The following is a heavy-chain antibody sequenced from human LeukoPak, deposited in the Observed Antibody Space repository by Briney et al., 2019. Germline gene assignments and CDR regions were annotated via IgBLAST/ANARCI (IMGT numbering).Heavy chain of an antibody. CDR1: GYTFTSYY. D-gene: IGHD1-26*01. CDR3: ARDTVGATFPGAFDI. CDR2: INPSGGST. Sequence: ASVKVSCKASGYTFTSYYMHWVRQAPGQGLEWMGIINPSGGSTSYAQKFQGRVTMTRDTSTSTVYMELSSLRSEDTAVYYCARDTVGATFPGAFDIWGQGTMVTVSS. V-gene: IGHV1-46*01. J-gene: IGHJ3*02.